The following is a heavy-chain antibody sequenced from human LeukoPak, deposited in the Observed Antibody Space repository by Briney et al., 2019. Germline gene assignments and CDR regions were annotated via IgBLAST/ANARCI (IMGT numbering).Heavy chain of an antibody. CDR3: ARETPTVVVIRGFDY. D-gene: IGHD3-22*01. V-gene: IGHV3-30-3*01. Sequence: GGSLRLSCAASGFTFSSYAMHWVRQASGKGLEWVAVISYDGSNKYYADSVKGRFTISRDNSKNTLYLQMNSLRAEDTAVYYCARETPTVVVIRGFDYWGQGTLVTVSS. CDR2: ISYDGSNK. CDR1: GFTFSSYA. J-gene: IGHJ4*02.